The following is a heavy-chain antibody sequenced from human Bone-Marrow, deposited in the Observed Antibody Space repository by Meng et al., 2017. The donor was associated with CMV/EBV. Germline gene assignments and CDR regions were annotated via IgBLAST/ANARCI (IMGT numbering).Heavy chain of an antibody. V-gene: IGHV1-69*05. D-gene: IGHD2-15*01. Sequence: SVKVSCKASGYTFTGYYMHWVRQAPGQGLEWMGGIIPIFGTANYAQKFQGRVTITTDESTSTAYMELSSLRSEDTAVYYCARGGCCSGGSPRWFDPWGQGTLVTVSS. CDR2: IIPIFGTA. CDR1: GYTFTGYY. CDR3: ARGGCCSGGSPRWFDP. J-gene: IGHJ5*02.